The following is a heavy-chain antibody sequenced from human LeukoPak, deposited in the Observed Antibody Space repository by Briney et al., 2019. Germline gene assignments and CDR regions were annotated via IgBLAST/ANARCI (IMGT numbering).Heavy chain of an antibody. CDR1: GFTFSSYG. J-gene: IGHJ4*02. D-gene: IGHD3-16*01. Sequence: GGTLRLSCAASGFTFSSYGMSWVRQAPGKGLEWVSAISGSGGSTYYADSVKGRFTISRDNSKNTLYLQMNSLRAEDTAVYYCARDRSYGSYSDYWGQGTLVTVSS. V-gene: IGHV3-23*01. CDR3: ARDRSYGSYSDY. CDR2: ISGSGGST.